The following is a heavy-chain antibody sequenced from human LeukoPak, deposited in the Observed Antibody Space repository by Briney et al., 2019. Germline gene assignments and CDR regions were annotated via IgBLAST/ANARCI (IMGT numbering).Heavy chain of an antibody. CDR2: IKSKTDGGTA. Sequence: GGSLRLSCAASGFTFSNAWMNWVRQAPGKGLEWVGRIKSKTDGGTADYAAPVKGRFTISRDDSENTLYLQMNSLKTEDTAVYYCTTRWIITLDNYFDYWGQGTLVTVSS. J-gene: IGHJ4*02. CDR1: GFTFSNAW. D-gene: IGHD3-22*01. V-gene: IGHV3-15*07. CDR3: TTRWIITLDNYFDY.